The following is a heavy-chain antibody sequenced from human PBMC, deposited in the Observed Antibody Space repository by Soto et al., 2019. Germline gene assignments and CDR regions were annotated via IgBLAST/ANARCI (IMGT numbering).Heavy chain of an antibody. J-gene: IGHJ4*02. V-gene: IGHV1-46*01. CDR3: ARGGHVVVVTAALDF. CDR2: VNPSGGHT. CDR1: GDTFTDYY. D-gene: IGHD2-21*02. Sequence: QVQLVQSGAEVKKPGASVKVSCKASGDTFTDYYIHWVRQAPGQGLEWMGTVNPSGGHTTYAQHFLGRMTMTRDTSTSTLDMELTSLTSEVTAVYYCARGGHVVVVTAALDFWGQGTLVTVSS.